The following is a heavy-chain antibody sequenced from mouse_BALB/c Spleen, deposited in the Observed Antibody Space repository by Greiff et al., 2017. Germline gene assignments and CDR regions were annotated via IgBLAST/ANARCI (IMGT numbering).Heavy chain of an antibody. Sequence: QVQLQQSGAELMKPGASVKISCKATGYTFSSYWIEWVKQRPGHGLEWIGEILPGSGSTNYNEKFKGKATFTVDTSSNTAYMQLSSLTSEDSAVYYCARALDSSGYVGIAYWGQGTLVTVSA. CDR1: GYTFSSYW. CDR2: ILPGSGST. CDR3: ARALDSSGYVGIAY. V-gene: IGHV1-9*01. J-gene: IGHJ3*01. D-gene: IGHD3-2*01.